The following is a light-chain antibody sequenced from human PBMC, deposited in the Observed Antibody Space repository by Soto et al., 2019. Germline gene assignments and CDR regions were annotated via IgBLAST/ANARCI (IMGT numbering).Light chain of an antibody. Sequence: DIQMTQSPSTLSASVGDRVTITCRASQSISSWLAWYQQKPGKAPKLLIYKASSLESGVPSRFRGSGSGTEFTLTISSLQPDDFATYYCQQYNSYSLTFGQGTKVEMK. CDR3: QQYNSYSLT. J-gene: IGKJ1*01. CDR2: KAS. CDR1: QSISSW. V-gene: IGKV1-5*03.